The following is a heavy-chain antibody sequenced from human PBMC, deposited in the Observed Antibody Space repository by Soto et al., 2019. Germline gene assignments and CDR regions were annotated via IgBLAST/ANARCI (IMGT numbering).Heavy chain of an antibody. J-gene: IGHJ6*02. D-gene: IGHD3-16*01. CDR2: LIPKFGTP. Sequence: ASVKVSCKASGGTFSAYCISWVRQAPGQGLEWMGGLIPKFGTPNYAQKFQGRVTIIADESTSTAYMELSSLRSDDTAVYYCARGLRFGLALARYYYYYGLDVWGQGTTVTVSS. V-gene: IGHV1-69*13. CDR1: GGTFSAYC. CDR3: ARGLRFGLALARYYYYYGLDV.